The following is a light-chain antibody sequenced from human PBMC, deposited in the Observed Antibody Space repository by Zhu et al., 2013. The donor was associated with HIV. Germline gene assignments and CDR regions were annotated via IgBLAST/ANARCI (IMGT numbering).Light chain of an antibody. J-gene: IGKJ2*02. V-gene: IGKV3-11*01. CDR2: DAS. Sequence: IVLTQSPVILSLSPGERATLSCRASQDVSTYLAWYQQTPGQAPRLLIYDASNRATGIPARFSGSGSGTDFTLTISSLEPEDFAVYYCQHYGTSPSTFGQGTKLEIK. CDR1: QDVSTY. CDR3: QHYGTSPST.